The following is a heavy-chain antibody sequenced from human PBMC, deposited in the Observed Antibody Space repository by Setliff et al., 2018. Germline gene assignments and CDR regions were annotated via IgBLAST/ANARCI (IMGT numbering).Heavy chain of an antibody. CDR3: ATNWGLDY. V-gene: IGHV3-20*04. J-gene: IGHJ4*02. Sequence: GGSLRLSCAASGFTFSSYWMSWVRQAPGKGLEWVSGINWNGGSTGYADSVKGRFTISRDNAKNSLYLQMNSLRADDTAVYFCATNWGLDYWGQGALVTVSS. CDR1: GFTFSSYW. CDR2: INWNGGST. D-gene: IGHD2-21*02.